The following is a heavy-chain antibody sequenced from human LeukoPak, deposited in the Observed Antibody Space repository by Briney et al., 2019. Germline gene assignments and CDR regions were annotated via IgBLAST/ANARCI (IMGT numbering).Heavy chain of an antibody. Sequence: PGGSLRLSCAASGFTFSSYSMNWVRQAPGKGLEWVSYISSSSSTIYYADSVKGRFTISRDNAKNSLYLQMNSLRAEDTAVYYCATRYSYGPDAFDIWGQGTMVTVSS. CDR1: GFTFSSYS. V-gene: IGHV3-48*01. CDR3: ATRYSYGPDAFDI. J-gene: IGHJ3*02. CDR2: ISSSSSTI. D-gene: IGHD5-18*01.